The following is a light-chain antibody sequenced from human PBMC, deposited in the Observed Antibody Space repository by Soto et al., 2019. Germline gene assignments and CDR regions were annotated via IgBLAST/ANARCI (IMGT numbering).Light chain of an antibody. Sequence: EIVLTQYPGTLSLSPGERATLSCRASQSVSSSYLAWYQQKPGQAPRLLIYGASTRATGIPARFSGSGSETHFTLTINSLQPEDIATYYCQQYDNYEITFGQGTRLEI. J-gene: IGKJ5*01. CDR1: QSVSSSY. CDR3: QQYDNYEIT. CDR2: GAS. V-gene: IGKV3-20*01.